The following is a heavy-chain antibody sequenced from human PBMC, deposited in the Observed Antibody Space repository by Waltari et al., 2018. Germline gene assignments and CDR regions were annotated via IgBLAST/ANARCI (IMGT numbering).Heavy chain of an antibody. D-gene: IGHD4-4*01. CDR2: IKQDVSET. Sequence: EVQLVESGGGLVQPGGSLRLSCAASGFIFSDFYMSWVRQAPGKGLEGVANIKQDVSETYYLDSVKGRFTISKDDVGNSLSLQMNNLRVEDTAVYYCARDMTVSQSDGFDLWGQGTMVTVS. V-gene: IGHV3-7*01. CDR1: GFIFSDFY. CDR3: ARDMTVSQSDGFDL. J-gene: IGHJ3*01.